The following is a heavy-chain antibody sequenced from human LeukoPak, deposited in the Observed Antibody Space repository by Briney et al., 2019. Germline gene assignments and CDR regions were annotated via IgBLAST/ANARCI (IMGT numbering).Heavy chain of an antibody. Sequence: ASVKVSCKASGYTFTGYYMHWVRQAPGQGLEWMGWINPNSGGTNYAQKFQGRVTITADKSTSTAYMELSSLRSEDTAVYYCARTPVELIAAALPPVYYYYYMDVWGKGTTVTVSS. CDR2: INPNSGGT. J-gene: IGHJ6*03. CDR1: GYTFTGYY. CDR3: ARTPVELIAAALPPVYYYYYMDV. V-gene: IGHV1-2*02. D-gene: IGHD6-13*01.